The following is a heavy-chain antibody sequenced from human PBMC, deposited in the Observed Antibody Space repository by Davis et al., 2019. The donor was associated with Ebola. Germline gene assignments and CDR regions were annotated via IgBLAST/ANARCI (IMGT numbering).Heavy chain of an antibody. J-gene: IGHJ4*02. V-gene: IGHV3-30*03. CDR3: VSAGWDH. D-gene: IGHD2-15*01. CDR1: GFTFSSYG. Sequence: GESLKISCAASGFTFSSYGMHWVRQAPGKGLEWVAVISYDGSNKYYADSVKGRFTISRDNAKNSLYLQLNTLRDEDTAVYFCVSAGWDHWGQGTLVTVSS. CDR2: ISYDGSNK.